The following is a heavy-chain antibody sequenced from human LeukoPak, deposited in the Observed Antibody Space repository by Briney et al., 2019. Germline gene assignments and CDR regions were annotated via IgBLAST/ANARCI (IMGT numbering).Heavy chain of an antibody. Sequence: SETLSLTCAVSGGSTSSGGYSWSWIRQPPGKGLEWIGYIYHSGSTYYNPSLKSRVTISVDRSKNQFSLKLSSVTAADTAVYYCARDTLPDNAFDIWGQGTMVTVSS. CDR3: ARDTLPDNAFDI. D-gene: IGHD1-14*01. CDR1: GGSTSSGGYS. J-gene: IGHJ3*02. CDR2: IYHSGST. V-gene: IGHV4-30-2*01.